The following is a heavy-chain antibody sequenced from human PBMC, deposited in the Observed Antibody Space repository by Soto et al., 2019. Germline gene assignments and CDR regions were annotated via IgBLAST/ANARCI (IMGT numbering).Heavy chain of an antibody. J-gene: IGHJ6*02. Sequence: QVLLQESGPGLVKPSETLSLTCTESAGSISSTSSYWGWIRQPPGQALEWVACVDDSGSTYYKPSLKSRVAISVDTSKNQFSLKLSCVTAADPAVYYCARLPTGGMDVWGQGSTVTVSS. CDR3: ARLPTGGMDV. V-gene: IGHV4-39*01. CDR2: VDDSGST. CDR1: AGSISSTSSY.